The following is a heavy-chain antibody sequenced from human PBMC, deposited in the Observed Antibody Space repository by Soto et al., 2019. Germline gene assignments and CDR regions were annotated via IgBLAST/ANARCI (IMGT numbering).Heavy chain of an antibody. D-gene: IGHD2-21*01. J-gene: IGHJ4*02. CDR3: ARDSGRWGLIDY. V-gene: IGHV4-31*03. CDR1: GGSISSGGYY. Sequence: SETLSLTCTISGGSISSGGYYWSWISQHPGKGLEWIGYIYYSGSTYYNPSLKSRVTISVDTSKNQFSLKLSSVTAADTAVYYCARDSGRWGLIDYWGQGTLVTVS. CDR2: IYYSGST.